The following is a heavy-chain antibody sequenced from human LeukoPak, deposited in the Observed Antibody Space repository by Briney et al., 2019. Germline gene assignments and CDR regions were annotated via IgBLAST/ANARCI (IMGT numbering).Heavy chain of an antibody. J-gene: IGHJ4*02. CDR3: TSRGTLYGY. V-gene: IGHV3-48*01. CDR2: ISSTSGTI. D-gene: IGHD2/OR15-2a*01. Sequence: GGSLRLSCAASGFTFSSYNMNWVRQAPGKGLEWVSYISSTSGTIDYADSVKGRFTISRDNAKTSLYLQMNSLRAEHTAVYYCTSRGTLYGYWGQGTLVTVSS. CDR1: GFTFSSYN.